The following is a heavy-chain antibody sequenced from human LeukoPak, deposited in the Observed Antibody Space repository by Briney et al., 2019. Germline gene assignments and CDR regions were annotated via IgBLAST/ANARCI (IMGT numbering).Heavy chain of an antibody. V-gene: IGHV3-30*04. CDR3: ARVPRIAAAGKAWFDP. D-gene: IGHD6-13*01. Sequence: PGGSLRLSCAASGFTFSSYAMHWVRQAPGKGLEWVAVISYDGSNKYYADSVKGRFTISRDNSKNTLYLQMNSLRSDDTAVYYCARVPRIAAAGKAWFDPWGQGTLVTVSS. CDR2: ISYDGSNK. CDR1: GFTFSSYA. J-gene: IGHJ5*02.